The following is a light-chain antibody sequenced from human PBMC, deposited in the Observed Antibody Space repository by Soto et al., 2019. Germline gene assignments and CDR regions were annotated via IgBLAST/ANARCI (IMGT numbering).Light chain of an antibody. V-gene: IGKV1-5*01. Sequence: DIQMTQSPSTLSASVGDRVTITCRASQSISSWLAWYQQKPGKAPKLLIYDASSFESGVPPRFSGSGSGTEFTLTISSLQPDDFATYYCQQYNSYSWTFGQGTKVEIK. CDR3: QQYNSYSWT. CDR2: DAS. CDR1: QSISSW. J-gene: IGKJ1*01.